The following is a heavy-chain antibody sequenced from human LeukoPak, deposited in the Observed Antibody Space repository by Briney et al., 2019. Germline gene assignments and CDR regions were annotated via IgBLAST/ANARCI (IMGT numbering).Heavy chain of an antibody. CDR3: AGDGGSGSYAV. J-gene: IGHJ4*02. CDR1: GGSISSYY. V-gene: IGHV4-59*01. D-gene: IGHD1-26*01. Sequence: SETLSLTCTVSGGSISSYYWSWIRQPPGKELEWIGYIYYSGSTNYNPSLKSRVTISVDTSKNQFSLKLSSVTAADTAVYYCAGDGGSGSYAVWGQGTLVTVSS. CDR2: IYYSGST.